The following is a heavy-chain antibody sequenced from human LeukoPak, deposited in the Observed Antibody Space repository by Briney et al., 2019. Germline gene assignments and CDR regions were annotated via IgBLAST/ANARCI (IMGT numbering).Heavy chain of an antibody. D-gene: IGHD3-10*01. Sequence: GGSLRLSCAASGFTFTTYSMNWVRQAPGKGLEWFSYISPSSSTIYYADSVKGRFTISRDNAENSLYLQMNSLRDEDTAVYYCARVRYYGSGSQFDYWGQGTLVTVSS. CDR3: ARVRYYGSGSQFDY. V-gene: IGHV3-48*02. CDR1: GFTFTTYS. J-gene: IGHJ4*02. CDR2: ISPSSSTI.